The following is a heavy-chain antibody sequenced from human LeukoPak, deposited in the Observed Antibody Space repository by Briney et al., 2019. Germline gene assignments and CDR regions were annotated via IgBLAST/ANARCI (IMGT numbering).Heavy chain of an antibody. CDR2: IDYAGST. V-gene: IGHV4-39*07. Sequence: PSETLCLTCTASRGSVSSSTYYWSWVRQPQGKGLEWIASIDYAGSTYYNPSLKSRVTISLDMSKNEFFLTMTSVTAADTAVYFCTAEKNGSPHYWGQGTQVTVSS. J-gene: IGHJ4*02. CDR3: TAEKNGSPHY. CDR1: RGSVSSSTYY. D-gene: IGHD2-8*01.